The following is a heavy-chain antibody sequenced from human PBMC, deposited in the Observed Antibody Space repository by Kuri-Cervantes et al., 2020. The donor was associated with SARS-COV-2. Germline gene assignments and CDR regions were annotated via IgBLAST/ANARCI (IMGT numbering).Heavy chain of an antibody. D-gene: IGHD2/OR15-2a*01. CDR2: IKPDSGGT. J-gene: IGHJ4*02. Sequence: ASVKVSCKASGYTFTSYYIHWVRQAPGQGLEWLGRIKPDSGGTLYGQSFQGRVTMTRDTSVNTAYMDLSSLRSEDTAVYYCASASMTGIEYRGQGTLVTVSS. CDR3: ASASMTGIEY. V-gene: IGHV1-2*06. CDR1: GYTFTSYY.